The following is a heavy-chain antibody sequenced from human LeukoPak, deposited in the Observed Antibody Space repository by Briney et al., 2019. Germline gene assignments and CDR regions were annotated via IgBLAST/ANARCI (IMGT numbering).Heavy chain of an antibody. CDR3: ARQGGYDSTAYKDY. CDR1: GYIFTNYW. D-gene: IGHD3-22*01. Sequence: GESLKISCKGSGYIFTNYWIGWVRRIPGKGLEWIGIIYPGDSGIRHSPSFQGQVTISVDKSINTVYLQWSRLKASDSAMYYCARQGGYDSTAYKDYWGQGTLVAVSS. V-gene: IGHV5-51*01. CDR2: IYPGDSGI. J-gene: IGHJ4*02.